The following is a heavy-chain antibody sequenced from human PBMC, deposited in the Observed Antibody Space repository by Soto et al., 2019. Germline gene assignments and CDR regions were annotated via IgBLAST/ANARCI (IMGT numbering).Heavy chain of an antibody. CDR1: GFPFSAYN. J-gene: IGHJ4*02. V-gene: IGHV3-21*01. D-gene: IGHD3-16*01. Sequence: PGGSLRLSGTGSGFPFSAYNINWVRQAPGKGLEWVSSITVGSSHVYQPNSMKGRFTISRDDAKNSVYLQIDSLRDEDTALYYCSRSPEVGVRGAYWGQGTLVTVSS. CDR3: SRSPEVGVRGAY. CDR2: ITVGSSHV.